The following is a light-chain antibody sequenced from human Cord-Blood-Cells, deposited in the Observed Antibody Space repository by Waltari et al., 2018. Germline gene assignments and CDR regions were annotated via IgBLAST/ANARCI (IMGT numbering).Light chain of an antibody. Sequence: QSALTQPASVSGSPGQSITISCTGTSSDVGSYNLVSWYQQHPGQAPKLMFYEGSKRPSGVSKRCFGSTSGNTASLTISGLQAEDEADYDCCSYAGSSTYVFGTGTKVTVL. CDR3: CSYAGSSTYV. CDR1: SSDVGSYNL. J-gene: IGLJ1*01. V-gene: IGLV2-23*01. CDR2: EGS.